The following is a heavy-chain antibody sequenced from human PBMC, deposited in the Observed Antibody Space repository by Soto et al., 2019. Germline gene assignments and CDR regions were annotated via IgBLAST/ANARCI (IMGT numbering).Heavy chain of an antibody. V-gene: IGHV3-21*01. CDR1: GFTFRSFT. D-gene: IGHD3-10*01. CDR2: ISSNSAYI. Sequence: GGSLRLSCAASGFTFRSFTMNWVRQAPGKGLEWVSTISSNSAYIYYTDALRGRFTISRDNAKNSLHLQMNSLRAEDTAVYYCTRDASRDRSARGWFDPWGPGTLVTVSS. J-gene: IGHJ5*02. CDR3: TRDASRDRSARGWFDP.